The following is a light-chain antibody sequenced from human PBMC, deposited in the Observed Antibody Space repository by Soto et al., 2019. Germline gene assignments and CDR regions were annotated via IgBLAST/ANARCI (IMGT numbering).Light chain of an antibody. CDR3: QQYCSSPPFG. Sequence: EIVLTQSPGTLSLSPGERATLSCRASQSVSSSYLAWYQQKPGQAPRLLIYGASSRATGIPDRFSGSGSGTDFTLTISRLEPEDFAVYYCQQYCSSPPFGFGGGTKVEIK. CDR2: GAS. CDR1: QSVSSSY. V-gene: IGKV3-20*01. J-gene: IGKJ4*01.